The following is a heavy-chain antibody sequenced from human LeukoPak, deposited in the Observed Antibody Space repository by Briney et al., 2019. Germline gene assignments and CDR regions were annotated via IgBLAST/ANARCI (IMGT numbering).Heavy chain of an antibody. CDR3: AKGGPTRTAALDY. D-gene: IGHD6-25*01. CDR1: GFTFSTYA. Sequence: PGGSLRLSCTASGFTFSTYAMSWVRQAPGKGLEWVSLISGGGGGTYYADSVKGRFTISRDNSKNTLYLQMNSLRAEDTAVYYCAKGGPTRTAALDYWGQGILVTVSS. V-gene: IGHV3-23*01. J-gene: IGHJ4*02. CDR2: ISGGGGGT.